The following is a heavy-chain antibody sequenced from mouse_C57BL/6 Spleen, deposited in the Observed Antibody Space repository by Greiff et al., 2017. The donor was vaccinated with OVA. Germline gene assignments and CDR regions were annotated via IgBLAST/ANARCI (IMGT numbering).Heavy chain of an antibody. Sequence: EVQLQQSGGGLVKPGGSLKLSCAASGFTFSSYAMSWVRQTPEKRLEWVATISDGGSYTYYPDNVKGRFTISRDNAKNNLYLQMSHLKSEDTAMYYCARESYFDYWGQGTTLTVSS. CDR3: ARESYFDY. CDR1: GFTFSSYA. J-gene: IGHJ2*01. CDR2: ISDGGSYT. V-gene: IGHV5-4*01.